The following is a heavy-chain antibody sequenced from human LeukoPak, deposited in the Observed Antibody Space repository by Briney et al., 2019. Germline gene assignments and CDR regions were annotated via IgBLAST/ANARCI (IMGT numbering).Heavy chain of an antibody. J-gene: IGHJ4*02. CDR3: ARLVTVYDSSGYLNLPFDY. Sequence: SGTLSLTCAVSGGSISSSNWWSWVRPPPGKGLEWIGEIYHSGSTNYNPSLKSRVTISVDKSKNQFSLKLSSVTAADTAVYYCARLVTVYDSSGYLNLPFDYWGQGTLVTVSS. CDR2: IYHSGST. V-gene: IGHV4-4*02. D-gene: IGHD3-22*01. CDR1: GGSISSSNW.